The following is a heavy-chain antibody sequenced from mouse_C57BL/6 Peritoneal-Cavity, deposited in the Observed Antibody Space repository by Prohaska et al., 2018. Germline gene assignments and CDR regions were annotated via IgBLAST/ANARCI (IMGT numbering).Heavy chain of an antibody. Sequence: GKGLEWLGVRWSGGSTDDNAAFISRLSISKDNSKSQVFFKMNSLQADDTAIYYCARGGVANYYFDYWGQGTTLTVSS. CDR3: ARGGVANYYFDY. J-gene: IGHJ2*01. V-gene: IGHV2-2*01. D-gene: IGHD1-1*01. CDR2: RWSGGST.